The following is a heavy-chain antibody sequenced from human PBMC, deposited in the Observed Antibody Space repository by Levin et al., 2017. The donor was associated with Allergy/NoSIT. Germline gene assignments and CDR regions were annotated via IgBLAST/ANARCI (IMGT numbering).Heavy chain of an antibody. Sequence: GGSLRLSCVASGFTFSGYSMNWVRQAPGKGLEWVSYISATSRTIFYAESVKGRFTISRDNAKNSLYLQMNSLRAEDTAVYYCARGSYYYDRSAYDWYFDLWGRGTLVTVS. CDR1: GFTFSGYS. J-gene: IGHJ2*01. D-gene: IGHD3-22*01. V-gene: IGHV3-48*01. CDR2: ISATSRTI. CDR3: ARGSYYYDRSAYDWYFDL.